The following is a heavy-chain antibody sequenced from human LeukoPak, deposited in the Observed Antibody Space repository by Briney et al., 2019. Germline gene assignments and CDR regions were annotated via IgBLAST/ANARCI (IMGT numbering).Heavy chain of an antibody. CDR3: AGVPAAHYYYYYGMDV. Sequence: ETLSLTCTVSGGSISSSSYYWGWIRQPPGKGLEWNGSIYYSGSTYYNPSLKSRVTISVDTSKNQFSLKLSSATAADTAVYYCAGVPAAHYYYYYGMDVWGQGTTVTVSS. D-gene: IGHD2-2*01. V-gene: IGHV4-39*01. J-gene: IGHJ6*02. CDR1: GGSISSSSYY. CDR2: IYYSGST.